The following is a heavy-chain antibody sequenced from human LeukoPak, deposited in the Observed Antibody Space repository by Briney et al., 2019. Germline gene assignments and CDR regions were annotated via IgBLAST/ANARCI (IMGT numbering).Heavy chain of an antibody. J-gene: IGHJ4*02. Sequence: GASVKVSCKASGYTFTTYGISWVRQAPGQGLEWMGWISVHNGDTNYAQRLRGRITMTTDTSTRTAYLELRSLRSDDTAVYYCARVKARSGSYSLDYWGQGTLVTVSS. V-gene: IGHV1-18*01. CDR1: GYTFTTYG. CDR3: ARVKARSGSYSLDY. CDR2: ISVHNGDT. D-gene: IGHD1-26*01.